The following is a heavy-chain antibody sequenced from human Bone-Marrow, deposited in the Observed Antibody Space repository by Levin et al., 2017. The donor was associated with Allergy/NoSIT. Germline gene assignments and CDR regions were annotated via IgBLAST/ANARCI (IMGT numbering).Heavy chain of an antibody. Sequence: GASVKVSCKASGYTFTSYDINWVRQATGQGLEWMGWMNPNSGNTGYAQKFQGRVTMTRNTPISTAYMELSSLRSEDTAVYYCLIYYDSSGYFWSWGQGTLVTVSS. J-gene: IGHJ5*02. V-gene: IGHV1-8*01. CDR3: LIYYDSSGYFWS. CDR1: GYTFTSYD. CDR2: MNPNSGNT. D-gene: IGHD3-22*01.